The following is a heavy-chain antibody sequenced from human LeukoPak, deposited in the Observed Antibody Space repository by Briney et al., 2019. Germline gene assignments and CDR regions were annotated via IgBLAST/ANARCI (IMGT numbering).Heavy chain of an antibody. CDR3: ARDLGGRSWYPNYYYYYMDV. J-gene: IGHJ6*03. V-gene: IGHV4-38-2*02. CDR2: IYHSGST. Sequence: EPSGTLSLTCTVSGYSISSGYYWGWIRQPPGKGLEWIGSIYHSGSTYYNPSLKSRVTISVDTSKNQFSLKLSSVTAADTAVYYCARDLGGRSWYPNYYYYYMDVWGKGTTVTVSS. CDR1: GYSISSGYY. D-gene: IGHD6-13*01.